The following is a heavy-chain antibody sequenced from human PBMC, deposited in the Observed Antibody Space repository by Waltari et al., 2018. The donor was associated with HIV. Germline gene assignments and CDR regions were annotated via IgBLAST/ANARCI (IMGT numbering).Heavy chain of an antibody. CDR2: IYYSGNT. J-gene: IGHJ4*02. D-gene: IGHD3-22*01. CDR3: ARHSLMYYYDSSGYSVAFDY. V-gene: IGHV4-39*01. Sequence: QLQLQESGPGLVKPSETLSLTCTVSGGSISSSSYYWGWIRQPPGKGLEWIGSIYYSGNTYYNPSLKGRVTISVDTSKNQFSLKLSSVTAADTAVYYCARHSLMYYYDSSGYSVAFDYWGQGTLVTVSS. CDR1: GGSISSSSYY.